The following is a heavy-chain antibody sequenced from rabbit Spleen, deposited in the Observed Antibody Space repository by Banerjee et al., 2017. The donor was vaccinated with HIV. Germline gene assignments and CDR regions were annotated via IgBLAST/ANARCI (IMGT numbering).Heavy chain of an antibody. Sequence: QEQLEESGGGLVKPGGTLTLTCKASGIDFSSFYYMCWVRQAPGKGLELIACIYTTSANTWYASWVNDRFTISRSISLTTVDLKMSSLTAADTATYFCARDSASSFSSYGMDLWGQGTLVTVS. CDR1: GIDFSSFYY. CDR3: ARDSASSFSSYGMDL. D-gene: IGHD8-1*01. CDR2: IYTTSANT. J-gene: IGHJ6*01. V-gene: IGHV1S43*01.